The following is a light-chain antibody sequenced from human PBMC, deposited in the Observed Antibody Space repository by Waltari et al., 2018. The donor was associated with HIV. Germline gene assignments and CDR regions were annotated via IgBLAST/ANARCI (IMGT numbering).Light chain of an antibody. J-gene: IGKJ2*01. Sequence: AIPMTQSPSSLSASVGDRVTITCRASQGIRNDLGWYQQKPGKAPKLLIYAASSLQGGVPSRFSGSGSGTDFTLTISSLQPEDFASYYCLQDYNYPYTFGQGTKLEIK. CDR1: QGIRND. CDR3: LQDYNYPYT. CDR2: AAS. V-gene: IGKV1-6*01.